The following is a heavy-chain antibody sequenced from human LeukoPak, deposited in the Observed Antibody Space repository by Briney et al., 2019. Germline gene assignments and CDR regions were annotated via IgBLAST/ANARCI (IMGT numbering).Heavy chain of an antibody. CDR2: ISSIDGII. D-gene: IGHD5-24*01. V-gene: IGHV3-48*01. CDR1: GFTISNYS. Sequence: PGGSLRLSCAASGFTISNYSMNCLRQAPGKGLEWISHISSIDGIIYYADSVKGRFTISRDNDKNSLFLQMSSLRVEDTAVYYCARDGPGYNTGYWGQGTLVTVSP. J-gene: IGHJ4*02. CDR3: ARDGPGYNTGY.